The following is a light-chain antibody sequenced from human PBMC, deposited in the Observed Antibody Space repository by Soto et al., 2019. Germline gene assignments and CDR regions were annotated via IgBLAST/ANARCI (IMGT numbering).Light chain of an antibody. V-gene: IGKV3D-20*01. Sequence: EIVLTQSPVNLSLSPGEKATLYCGASQSVSAGFLAWYQQKPGLAPRLLIYDTSTRATGVPDRFTGSGSGTSFTLTISRLEPEDFAVYYCQQYGSSPSFGQGTKVDI. CDR3: QQYGSSPS. J-gene: IGKJ1*01. CDR2: DTS. CDR1: QSVSAGF.